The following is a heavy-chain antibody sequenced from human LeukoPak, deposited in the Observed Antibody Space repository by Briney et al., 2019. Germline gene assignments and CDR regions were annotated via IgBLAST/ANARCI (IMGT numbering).Heavy chain of an antibody. CDR1: GFTFSSYE. CDR3: VRDPITYVSRFDY. J-gene: IGHJ4*02. Sequence: TGGSLRLSCAASGFTFSSYEMNWVRQAPGKGLEWVSYISSSGSTIYYADSVKGRFTISRDDAKNSLYLQMNSLRAEDTAVYYCVRDPITYVSRFDYWGQGTLVTVSS. CDR2: ISSSGSTI. D-gene: IGHD3-10*02. V-gene: IGHV3-48*03.